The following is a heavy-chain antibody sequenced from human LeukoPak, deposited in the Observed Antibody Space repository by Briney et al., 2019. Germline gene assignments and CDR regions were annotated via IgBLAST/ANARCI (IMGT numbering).Heavy chain of an antibody. D-gene: IGHD1-26*01. Sequence: PGGSLRLSCAASGFTFSDYYMSWIRQAPGKGLEWVSHISSSGSTIYYADSVKGRFTISRDNSKNTLYLQMNSLRAEDTAVYYCAKLQGATPYYYGVDVWGQGTTVTVSS. V-gene: IGHV3-11*01. CDR1: GFTFSDYY. CDR3: AKLQGATPYYYGVDV. J-gene: IGHJ6*02. CDR2: ISSSGSTI.